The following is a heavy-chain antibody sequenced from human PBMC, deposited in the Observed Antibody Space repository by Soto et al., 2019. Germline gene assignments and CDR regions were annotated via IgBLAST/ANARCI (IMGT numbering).Heavy chain of an antibody. CDR3: ARDRRFYDSGYYDIANDAFAV. J-gene: IGHJ3*01. D-gene: IGHD3-22*01. CDR1: GYTFTGYH. V-gene: IGHV1-2*02. CDR2: INPNSGGT. Sequence: QVQLVQSGAEVKKPGASVKVSCMASGYTFTGYHMHWVRQAPGQGLEWMGWINPNSGGTNYAQKFQGRVTMTRDTSISTSYMEESRLRSDATAVYYCARDRRFYDSGYYDIANDAFAVWGQGTKVTGSS.